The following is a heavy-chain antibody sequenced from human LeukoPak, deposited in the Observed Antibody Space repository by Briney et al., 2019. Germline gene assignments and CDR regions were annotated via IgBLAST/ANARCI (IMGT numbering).Heavy chain of an antibody. Sequence: SETLSLTCTVSGGSISSYYWSWIRQPPGKGLEWIGYIYYSGSTNYNPSLKSRVTISVDTSKNQFSLKLSSVTAADTAVYYCAREGYSGYRLFDYWGQGTLVTVSS. CDR1: GGSISSYY. CDR3: AREGYSGYRLFDY. J-gene: IGHJ4*02. V-gene: IGHV4-59*12. D-gene: IGHD5-12*01. CDR2: IYYSGST.